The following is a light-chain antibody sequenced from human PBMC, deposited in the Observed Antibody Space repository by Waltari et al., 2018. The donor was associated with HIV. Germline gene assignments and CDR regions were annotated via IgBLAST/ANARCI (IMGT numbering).Light chain of an antibody. CDR2: KDS. Sequence: SYELTQAPSVSVSPGQTAKITCSGDALSKHYVYWYQQKPGQAPLIMIFKDSERPSEIPARFSASSSGSTSILTISGVQAEDEADYYCQSGHNSDSIFGGGTKLTVL. J-gene: IGLJ2*01. CDR1: ALSKHY. CDR3: QSGHNSDSI. V-gene: IGLV3-25*03.